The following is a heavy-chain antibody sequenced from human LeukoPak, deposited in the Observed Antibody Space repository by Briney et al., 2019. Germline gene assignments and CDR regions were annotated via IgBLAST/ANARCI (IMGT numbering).Heavy chain of an antibody. Sequence: PSETLSLTCTVSGGSISSYYWTWIRRPPGKGPEWIGYTHYSGTTNYNPSLKSRVTISVDTSKNQFSLKLSSVTAADTAVYYCASESVALAGIDYWGQGPLVTVSS. D-gene: IGHD6-19*01. CDR3: ASESVALAGIDY. J-gene: IGHJ4*02. CDR2: THYSGTT. CDR1: GGSISSYY. V-gene: IGHV4-59*08.